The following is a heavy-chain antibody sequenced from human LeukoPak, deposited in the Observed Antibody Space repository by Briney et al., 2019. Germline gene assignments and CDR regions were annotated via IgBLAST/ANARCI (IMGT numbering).Heavy chain of an antibody. CDR3: ARARPTVTTSPDY. D-gene: IGHD4-17*01. CDR1: GFTFSSYA. CDR2: ISYDGSNK. Sequence: PGGSLRLSCAASGFTFSSYAMHWVRQAPGKGLEWVAVISYDGSNKYYADPVKGRFTISRDNSKNTLYLQMNSLRAEDTAVYYCARARPTVTTSPDYWGQGTLVTVSS. J-gene: IGHJ4*02. V-gene: IGHV3-30*04.